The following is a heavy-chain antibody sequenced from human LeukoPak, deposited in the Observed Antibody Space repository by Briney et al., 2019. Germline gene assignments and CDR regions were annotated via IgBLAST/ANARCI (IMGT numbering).Heavy chain of an antibody. D-gene: IGHD1-26*01. CDR3: ARLGGSVPIFDK. J-gene: IGHJ4*02. CDR1: GFTFSNYW. CDR2: IKQDGNEK. V-gene: IGHV3-7*03. Sequence: GGSLRLSCAASGFTFSNYWMSWVRQAPGKGLEWVANIKQDGNEKYYVDSVRGRFTVSRDNAKNSLYLQMNSLRAEDTAVYYCARLGGSVPIFDKWGQGTQVTVSS.